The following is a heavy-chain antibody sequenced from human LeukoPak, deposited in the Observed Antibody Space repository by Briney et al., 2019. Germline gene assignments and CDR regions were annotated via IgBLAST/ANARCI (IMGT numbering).Heavy chain of an antibody. CDR1: GFTFSRYW. V-gene: IGHV3-74*01. D-gene: IGHD2-15*01. Sequence: GGSLRLSCAASGFTFSRYWMHWVRQAPGKGLVWVSRFNSDGNRTNYADSVKGRFTISRDNAKNTLYLQMNSLRPEDTAVYYCARGDCSGDSCYLDYWGQGTLVTVSS. J-gene: IGHJ4*02. CDR3: ARGDCSGDSCYLDY. CDR2: FNSDGNRT.